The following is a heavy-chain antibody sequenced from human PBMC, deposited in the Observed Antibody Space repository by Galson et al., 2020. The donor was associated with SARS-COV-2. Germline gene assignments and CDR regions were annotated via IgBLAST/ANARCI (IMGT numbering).Heavy chain of an antibody. J-gene: IGHJ6*02. CDR3: VRVEYRSGTYLSNGMDV. CDR1: GYTFARFG. CDR2: ISGYSGDS. Sequence: ASVKVSCKASGYTFARFGISWVRQAPGQGLEWMGWISGYSGDSDYAQTLQGRVTLTTDTSTDTAYMELKRLRSDDTAVYYCVRVEYRSGTYLSNGMDVWGQGTTVTVSS. V-gene: IGHV1-18*01. D-gene: IGHD3-10*01.